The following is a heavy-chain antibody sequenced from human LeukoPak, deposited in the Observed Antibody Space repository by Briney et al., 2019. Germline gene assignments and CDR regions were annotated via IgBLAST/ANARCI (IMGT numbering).Heavy chain of an antibody. V-gene: IGHV4-34*01. CDR3: AKASLDWSYFDY. CDR2: INHSGST. J-gene: IGHJ4*02. CDR1: GGSFSGYY. D-gene: IGHD3/OR15-3a*01. Sequence: SETLSLTCAVYGGSFSGYYWSWIRQPPGKGLEWIGEINHSGSTNYNPSLKSRVTISVDTSKNQFSLKLSSVTAADTAVYYCAKASLDWSYFDYWGQGTLVTVSS.